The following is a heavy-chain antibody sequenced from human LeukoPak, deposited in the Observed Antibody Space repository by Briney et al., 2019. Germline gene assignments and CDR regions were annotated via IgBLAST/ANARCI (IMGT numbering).Heavy chain of an antibody. CDR2: ISSSGSTI. CDR1: GFTFSDYF. V-gene: IGHV3-11*01. CDR3: ARAHYGDFYFDY. Sequence: GGSLRLSCAASGFTFSDYFMSWIRQAPGKGLEWVSYISSSGSTIYYADSVKGRFTISRNNAKNSLYLQMNSLRAEDTAVYYCARAHYGDFYFDYWGQGTLVTVSS. J-gene: IGHJ4*02. D-gene: IGHD4-17*01.